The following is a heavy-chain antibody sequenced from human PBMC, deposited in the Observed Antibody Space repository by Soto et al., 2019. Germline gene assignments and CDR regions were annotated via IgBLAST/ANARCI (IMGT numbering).Heavy chain of an antibody. CDR3: ARWDCSGGSCYSMSDY. J-gene: IGHJ4*02. CDR2: INAGNGNT. V-gene: IGHV1-3*01. CDR1: GYTFTSYA. D-gene: IGHD2-15*01. Sequence: QVQLVQSGAEVKKPGASVKVSCKASGYTFTSYAMHWVRQAPGQRLEWMGWINAGNGNTKYSQKFQGRVTITRDTSASTAYMELSSLSSEDTAVYYCARWDCSGGSCYSMSDYWGQGTLVTVSS.